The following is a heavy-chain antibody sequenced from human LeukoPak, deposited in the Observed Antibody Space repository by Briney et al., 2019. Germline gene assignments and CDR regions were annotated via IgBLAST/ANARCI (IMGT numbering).Heavy chain of an antibody. CDR3: ARGFGSGTYYYDS. V-gene: IGHV4-31*03. J-gene: IGHJ4*02. D-gene: IGHD3-10*01. CDR1: GGSISSGGYY. CDR2: IYSSGSS. Sequence: PSQTLSLTCTVSGGSISSGGYYWSWIRQHLGKGLEWVGFIYSSGSSYYNPSLKSRVTISVDTSKNQFSLELSSVTAADTAVYYCARGFGSGTYYYDSRGQRTVVTVST.